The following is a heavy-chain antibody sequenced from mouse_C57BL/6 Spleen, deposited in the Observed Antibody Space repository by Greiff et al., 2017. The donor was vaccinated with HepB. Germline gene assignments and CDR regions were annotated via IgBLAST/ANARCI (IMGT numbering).Heavy chain of an antibody. CDR2: IDPSDSYT. CDR3: ARWDSNWEFAY. CDR1: GYTFTSYW. J-gene: IGHJ3*01. D-gene: IGHD4-1*01. V-gene: IGHV1-69*01. Sequence: QVQLKQPGAELVMPGASVKLSCKASGYTFTSYWMHWVKQRPGQGLEWIGEIDPSDSYTNYNQKFKGKSTLTVDKSSSTAYMQLSSLTSEDSAVYYCARWDSNWEFAYWGQGTLVTVSA.